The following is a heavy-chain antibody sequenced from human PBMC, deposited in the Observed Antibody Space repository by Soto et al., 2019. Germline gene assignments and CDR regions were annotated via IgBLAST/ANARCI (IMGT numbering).Heavy chain of an antibody. J-gene: IGHJ6*02. D-gene: IGHD6-6*01. CDR3: ARGSSIAGLYYGMDV. Sequence: QVQLQESGPGLVKPSHTLSLTCTVSGGSISSGGYYWTWNRQRPGKGLWWTGYNYYTGITSDTPSIKSRVTISLYPFTNQFSLKLSSVTAADTAVYYCARGSSIAGLYYGMDVWGQGTTVTVSS. CDR1: GGSISSGGYY. V-gene: IGHV4-31*03. CDR2: NYYTGIT.